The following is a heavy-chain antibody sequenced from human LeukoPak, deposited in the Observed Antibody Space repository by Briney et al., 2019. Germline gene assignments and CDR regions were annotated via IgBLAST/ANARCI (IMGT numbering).Heavy chain of an antibody. CDR2: IYHSGST. J-gene: IGHJ4*02. V-gene: IGHV4-59*01. CDR3: ARANRRAKNFDY. Sequence: SETLSLTCTVSGGSISSYYWSWIRQPPGKGLEWIGYIYHSGSTNYNPSLKSRVTISVDTSKNQFSLKLSSVTAADTAVYYCARANRRAKNFDYWGQGTLVTVSS. CDR1: GGSISSYY.